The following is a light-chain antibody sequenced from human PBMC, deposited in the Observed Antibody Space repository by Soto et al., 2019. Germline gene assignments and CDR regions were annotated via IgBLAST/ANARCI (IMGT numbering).Light chain of an antibody. CDR2: DAS. J-gene: IGKJ2*01. CDR1: QEISNY. V-gene: IGKV1-33*01. Sequence: DIQMTQSPSSLSASVGDRVTITCQASQEISNYVNWYQQKPGQAPNLLVYDASNLQTGVPSRFSGSGSGTVFTLTISSLQPEDIATYFCQQFYNLPYTFGQGTKLQIK. CDR3: QQFYNLPYT.